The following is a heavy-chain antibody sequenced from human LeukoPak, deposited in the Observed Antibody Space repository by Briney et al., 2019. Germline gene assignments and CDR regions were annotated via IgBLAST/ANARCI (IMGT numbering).Heavy chain of an antibody. CDR2: INPNSGGT. J-gene: IGHJ6*02. D-gene: IGHD1-1*01. CDR1: GYTFIGYY. V-gene: IGHV1-2*02. Sequence: ASVKVSCKASGYTFIGYYMHWVRQAPGQGLEWMGWINPNSGGTNYAQKFQGRVTMTRDTSISTAYMELSRLRSDDTAVYYCARLRRTTYYYYGMDVWGQGTTVTVSS. CDR3: ARLRRTTYYYYGMDV.